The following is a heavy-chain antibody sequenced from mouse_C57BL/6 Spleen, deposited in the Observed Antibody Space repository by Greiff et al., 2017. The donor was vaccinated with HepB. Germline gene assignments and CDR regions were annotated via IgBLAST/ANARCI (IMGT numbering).Heavy chain of an antibody. D-gene: IGHD2-4*01. V-gene: IGHV5-6*01. CDR3: ARLIYYDHERYFDV. CDR2: ISSGGSYT. J-gene: IGHJ1*03. CDR1: GFTFSSYG. Sequence: EVKVVESGGDLVKPGGSLKLSCAASGFTFSSYGMSWVRQTPDKRLEWVATISSGGSYTYYPDSVKGRFTISRDNAKNTLYLQMSRLKSEDTAMYYCARLIYYDHERYFDVWGTGTTVTVSS.